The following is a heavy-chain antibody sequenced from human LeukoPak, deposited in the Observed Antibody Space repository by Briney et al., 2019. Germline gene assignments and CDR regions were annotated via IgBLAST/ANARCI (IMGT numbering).Heavy chain of an antibody. J-gene: IGHJ2*01. V-gene: IGHV3-23*01. CDR2: ISGSGGST. D-gene: IGHD3-9*01. CDR3: ARAGNDILTGYPADWYFDL. CDR1: GFTFSSYA. Sequence: PGGSLRLSCAASGFTFSSYAMSWVRQAPGKGLEWVSAISGSGGSTYYADSVKGRFTISRDNSKNTLYLQMNSLRAGDTAVYYCARAGNDILTGYPADWYFDLWGRGTLVTVSS.